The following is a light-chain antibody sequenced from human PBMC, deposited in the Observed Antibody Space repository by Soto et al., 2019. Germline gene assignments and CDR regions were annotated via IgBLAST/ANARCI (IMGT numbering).Light chain of an antibody. CDR1: QSVSSN. Sequence: EIVMTQSPATLSVSPGERATLSCRASQSVSSNLAWYQLKPGQAPRLLLYGASTRATGIPARFSGSGSGTEFTLTTSSRQSEDFAVYYCQQYNNWSMYTFGQGTKLEIK. V-gene: IGKV3-15*01. J-gene: IGKJ2*01. CDR2: GAS. CDR3: QQYNNWSMYT.